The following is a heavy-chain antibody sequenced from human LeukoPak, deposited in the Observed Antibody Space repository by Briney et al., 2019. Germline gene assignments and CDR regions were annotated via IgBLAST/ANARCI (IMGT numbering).Heavy chain of an antibody. CDR1: GRSISTSY. J-gene: IGHJ5*02. CDR2: IYYSGST. CDR3: ARHEWFDP. V-gene: IGHV4-59*08. Sequence: SDTLPLTCTAHGRSISTSYWSWIRQPPGKGLEWIGYIYYSGSTNYNPSLKSRVTISVDTSKNQFSLQLSSVTAADTAVYYCARHEWFDPWGQGTLVTVSS.